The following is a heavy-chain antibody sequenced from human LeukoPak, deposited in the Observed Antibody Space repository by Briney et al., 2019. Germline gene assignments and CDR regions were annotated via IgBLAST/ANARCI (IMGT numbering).Heavy chain of an antibody. CDR2: IKSSGDNT. Sequence: GGSLRLSCAASGFTFSAYAMSWVRQAPGKGLEWVSSIKSSGDNTHYADSVKGRFTISRDNSKNTLYLQMNSLRAEDTAVYYCAKDHLPYCSGGSCYPIGYWGQGTLVTVSS. CDR1: GFTFSAYA. CDR3: AKDHLPYCSGGSCYPIGY. D-gene: IGHD2-15*01. J-gene: IGHJ4*02. V-gene: IGHV3-23*01.